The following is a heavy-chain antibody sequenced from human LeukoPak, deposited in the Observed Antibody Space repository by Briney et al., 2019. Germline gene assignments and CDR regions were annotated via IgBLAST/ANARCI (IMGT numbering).Heavy chain of an antibody. D-gene: IGHD3-3*02. J-gene: IGHJ6*04. CDR3: IAHFPYFYGFDV. V-gene: IGHV3-15*01. CDR1: GFTIGTAW. CDR2: IKSEGEGATT. Sequence: SGGSLRLSCLSSGFTIGTAWMSWVRQAPGKGLEWLGHIKSEGEGATTDYAAPAKGRFAISRDDSKNMIYLQMSSLKIDDTAIYYCIAHFPYFYGFDVWGKGTTVTVSS.